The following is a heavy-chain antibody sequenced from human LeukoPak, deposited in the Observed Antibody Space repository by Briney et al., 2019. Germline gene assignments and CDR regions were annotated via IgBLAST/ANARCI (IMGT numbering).Heavy chain of an antibody. CDR3: ARDISIAAAGNFDY. D-gene: IGHD6-13*01. Sequence: ASVKVSCKASGYTFTSYDINWVRQATGQGLEWMGWMNPNSGNTGYAQKFQGRVTMTRNTSISTAYMELSSLRSEDTAVYYCARDISIAAAGNFDYWGQGTLVTVSS. CDR1: GYTFTSYD. J-gene: IGHJ4*02. V-gene: IGHV1-8*01. CDR2: MNPNSGNT.